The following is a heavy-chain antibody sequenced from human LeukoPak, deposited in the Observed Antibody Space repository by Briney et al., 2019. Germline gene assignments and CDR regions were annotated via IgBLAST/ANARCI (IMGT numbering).Heavy chain of an antibody. V-gene: IGHV4-39*07. D-gene: IGHD2-15*01. J-gene: IGHJ4*02. CDR3: ARGPVVLVAASHYFDS. CDR1: GGSISGRSYY. Sequence: PSETLSLTCSVSGGSISGRSYYWGWIRQPPGKGLEWIGSFYYTGITYFNPSLRGRVTVSVDTSRKRFSLKLTSVTAADTAVYYCARGPVVLVAASHYFDSWGQGTLVTVSS. CDR2: FYYTGIT.